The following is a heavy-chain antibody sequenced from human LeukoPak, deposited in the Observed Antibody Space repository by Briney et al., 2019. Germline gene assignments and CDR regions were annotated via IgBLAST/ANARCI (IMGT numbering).Heavy chain of an antibody. V-gene: IGHV3-23*01. CDR1: GFTFSSFA. CDR2: ISGSGGRT. D-gene: IGHD3-22*01. J-gene: IGHJ4*02. Sequence: GGSLRLSCAASGFTFSSFAMSWVRQAPGKGLEWVSAISGSGGRTYSADSVKGRFTISRDNSRNTLYLQMNSLRAEDMAVYYCAKKTHYYDSSGYYDYWGKGTLVTVSS. CDR3: AKKTHYYDSSGYYDY.